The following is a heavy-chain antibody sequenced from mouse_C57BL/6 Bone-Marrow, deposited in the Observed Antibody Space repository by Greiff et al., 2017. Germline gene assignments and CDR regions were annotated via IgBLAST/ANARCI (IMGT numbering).Heavy chain of an antibody. CDR3: ARDPNYYGSSYPYAMDY. CDR1: GFSINSDCY. D-gene: IGHD1-1*01. Sequence: EVKLQESGPSLVRPSQTLSLTCTVTGFSINSDCYWIWIRQFPGNKLEYIGYTFYSGITYYNPSLESRTYITRDTSKNQFSLKLSSVTTEDTATYYCARDPNYYGSSYPYAMDYWGQGTSVTVSS. CDR2: TFYSGIT. V-gene: IGHV3-3*01. J-gene: IGHJ4*01.